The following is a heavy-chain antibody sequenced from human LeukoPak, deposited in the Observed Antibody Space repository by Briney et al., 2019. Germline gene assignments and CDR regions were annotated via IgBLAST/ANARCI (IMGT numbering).Heavy chain of an antibody. V-gene: IGHV3-7*01. CDR2: IKQDGSEI. D-gene: IGHD2-2*01. Sequence: GGSLRLSCAASGFTISSFRMTWVRQAPGKGLEWLANIKQDGSEIYYADSVKGRFAISRDNAENSLYLQMNSLRAEDTAIYYCAKFNTNPGHALDIWGQGTMVTVSS. J-gene: IGHJ3*02. CDR1: GFTISSFR. CDR3: AKFNTNPGHALDI.